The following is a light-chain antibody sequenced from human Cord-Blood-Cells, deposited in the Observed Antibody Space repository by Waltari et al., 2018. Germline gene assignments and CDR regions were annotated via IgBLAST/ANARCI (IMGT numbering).Light chain of an antibody. CDR3: QQSYSTPT. Sequence: DIKMTQSPSSLSASVGDRVTITCRASQSISSYLNWYQQKPGKAPKLLIYAASRLQSGVPSRFSGSGSGTDFTLTISSLQPEDFATYYCQQSYSTPTFGGGTKVEIK. J-gene: IGKJ4*01. CDR2: AAS. V-gene: IGKV1-39*01. CDR1: QSISSY.